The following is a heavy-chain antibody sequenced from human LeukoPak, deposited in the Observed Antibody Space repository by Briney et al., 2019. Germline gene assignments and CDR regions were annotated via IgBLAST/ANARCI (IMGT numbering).Heavy chain of an antibody. Sequence: ASVKVSCKASGYNFSGYYMHWLRQAPGQGLEWMGWINPNSGGTNYAQKFQGRVTMTRDTSISTAYMELSRLRSDDTAVYYCARPLYYYDSSGYYGFHYWGQEPWSPSPQ. CDR2: INPNSGGT. D-gene: IGHD3-22*01. CDR1: GYNFSGYY. V-gene: IGHV1-2*02. CDR3: ARPLYYYDSSGYYGFHY. J-gene: IGHJ4*01.